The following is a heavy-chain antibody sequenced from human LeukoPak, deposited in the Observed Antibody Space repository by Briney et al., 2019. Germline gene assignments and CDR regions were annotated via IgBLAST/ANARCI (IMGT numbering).Heavy chain of an antibody. CDR3: ARESLGGWAHYFDY. CDR2: IIPIFGTA. CDR1: GGTFSSYA. Sequence: GASVKVPCKASGGTFSSYAISWVRQAPGQGLEWMGGIIPIFGTANYAQKFQGRATITTDESTSTAYMELSSLRSEDTAVYYCARESLGGWAHYFDYWGQGTLVTVSS. V-gene: IGHV1-69*05. D-gene: IGHD6-19*01. J-gene: IGHJ4*02.